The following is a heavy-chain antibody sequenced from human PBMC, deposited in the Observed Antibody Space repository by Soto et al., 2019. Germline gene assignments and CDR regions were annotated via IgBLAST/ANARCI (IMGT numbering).Heavy chain of an antibody. V-gene: IGHV4-31*03. J-gene: IGHJ4*02. CDR2: IYYSGST. D-gene: IGHD6-6*01. Sequence: SETLSLTCTVSGGSISSGGYYWSWIRQHPGKGLEWIGYIYYSGSTYYNPSLKSRVTISVDTSKNQFSLKLSSVTAADTAVYYCARAPARELVLGYWGQGTLVTVSS. CDR3: ARAPARELVLGY. CDR1: GGSISSGGYY.